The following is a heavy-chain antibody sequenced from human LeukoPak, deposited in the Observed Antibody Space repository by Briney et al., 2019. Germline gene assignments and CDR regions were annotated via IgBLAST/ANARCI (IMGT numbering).Heavy chain of an antibody. V-gene: IGHV4-59*01. D-gene: IGHD6-19*01. Sequence: SKTLSLTCTVSGGSISSYYWSWIRQPPGKGLERIGYIYYSGSTNYNPSLKSRVTISVDTSKNQFSLKLNSVTAADTAVYYCARGAGVAVASTRYYYMDVWGKGTTVTVSS. J-gene: IGHJ6*03. CDR1: GGSISSYY. CDR2: IYYSGST. CDR3: ARGAGVAVASTRYYYMDV.